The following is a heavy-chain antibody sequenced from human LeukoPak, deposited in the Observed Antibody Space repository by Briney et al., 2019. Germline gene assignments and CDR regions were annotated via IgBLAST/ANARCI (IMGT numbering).Heavy chain of an antibody. CDR3: AKGPRWVHGFDI. D-gene: IGHD3-16*01. CDR1: GFTFSSYA. CDR2: ISGSGGWT. V-gene: IGHV3-23*01. J-gene: IGHJ3*02. Sequence: GGSLRLSCAASGFTFSSYAMNWVRQAPGKGPEWVSGISGSGGWTYYADSVKGRFPISRDNSKSTVYLQMNSLRAEDTAVYYCAKGPRWVHGFDIWGQGTMVTISS.